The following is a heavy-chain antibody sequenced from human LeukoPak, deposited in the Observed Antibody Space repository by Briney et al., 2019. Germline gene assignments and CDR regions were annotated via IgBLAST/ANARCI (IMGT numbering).Heavy chain of an antibody. Sequence: AGGSLRLSCAASGFTFSSYAMHWVRQAPGKGLEWVSSISSSSSYIYYADSVKGRFTISRDNAKNSLYLQMNSLRAEDTAVYYCAREFGEETDCWGQGTLVTVSS. CDR1: GFTFSSYA. D-gene: IGHD3-10*01. CDR2: ISSSSSYI. J-gene: IGHJ4*02. CDR3: AREFGEETDC. V-gene: IGHV3-21*01.